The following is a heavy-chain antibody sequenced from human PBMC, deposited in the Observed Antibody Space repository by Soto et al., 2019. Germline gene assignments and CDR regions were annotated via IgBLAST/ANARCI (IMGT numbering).Heavy chain of an antibody. CDR1: GYTFTSYY. D-gene: IGHD2-2*01. Sequence: ASVKVSCKASGYTFTSYYMHWVRQAPGQGLEWMGIINPSGGSTSYAQKFQGRVTMTRDTSTSTVYMELSSLRSEDTAVYYCARGVPAAIRHQDAFDIWGQGTMDTVSS. CDR2: INPSGGST. V-gene: IGHV1-46*03. J-gene: IGHJ3*02. CDR3: ARGVPAAIRHQDAFDI.